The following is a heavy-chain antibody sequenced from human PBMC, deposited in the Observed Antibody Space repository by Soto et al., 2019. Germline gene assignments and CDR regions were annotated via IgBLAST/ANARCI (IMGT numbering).Heavy chain of an antibody. CDR3: ARDLTYYYDSSGYSDY. CDR2: IWYDGSNK. D-gene: IGHD3-22*01. V-gene: IGHV3-33*01. CDR1: GFTFSSYG. J-gene: IGHJ4*02. Sequence: GGSLRLSCAASGFTFSSYGMHWVRQAPGKGLEWVAVIWYDGSNKYYADSVKGRFTISRDNSKNTLYLQMNSLRAEDTAVYYCARDLTYYYDSSGYSDYWGQGTLVTVSS.